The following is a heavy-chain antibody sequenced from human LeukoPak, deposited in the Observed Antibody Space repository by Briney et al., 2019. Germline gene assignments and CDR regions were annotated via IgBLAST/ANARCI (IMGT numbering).Heavy chain of an antibody. Sequence: SETLSLTCTVSGGSISSYYWSWIRQPPGKGLEWIGYIYYSGSTNYNPSLKSRVTISVDTSKNQFSLKLSSVTAADTAVYYCARDYGGNFDYWGQGTLVTASS. CDR1: GGSISSYY. J-gene: IGHJ4*02. CDR3: ARDYGGNFDY. CDR2: IYYSGST. D-gene: IGHD4-23*01. V-gene: IGHV4-59*12.